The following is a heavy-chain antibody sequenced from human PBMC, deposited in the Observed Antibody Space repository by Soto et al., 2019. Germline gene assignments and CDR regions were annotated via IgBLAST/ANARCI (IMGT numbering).Heavy chain of an antibody. CDR3: ARMVVVPCYYYGLDV. V-gene: IGHV1-18*01. Sequence: QVQLVQSGAEVKKPGASVKVSCKASGYSFTRYGISWVRQAPGQGLEWMGWISGYNANTNYPENLQGRVTMTTDTSTSTAYMQVSNLISDDTAVYYCARMVVVPCYYYGLDVWGQGTTVTVSS. D-gene: IGHD2-15*01. J-gene: IGHJ6*02. CDR2: ISGYNANT. CDR1: GYSFTRYG.